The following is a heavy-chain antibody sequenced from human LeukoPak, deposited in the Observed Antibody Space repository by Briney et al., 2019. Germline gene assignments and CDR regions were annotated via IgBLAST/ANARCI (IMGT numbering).Heavy chain of an antibody. J-gene: IGHJ4*02. CDR1: GLTFSDYY. CDR2: IRNKANSYTT. Sequence: TGGSLRLSCAVSGLTFSDYYMDWVRQAPGKGLEWVGRIRNKANSYTTEYAASVKGRFTISRDDSKNSLYLQMNSLKAEDTAMYYCARGVLWSGYFYFDYWGQGTLVTVSS. V-gene: IGHV3-72*01. CDR3: ARGVLWSGYFYFDY. D-gene: IGHD3-3*01.